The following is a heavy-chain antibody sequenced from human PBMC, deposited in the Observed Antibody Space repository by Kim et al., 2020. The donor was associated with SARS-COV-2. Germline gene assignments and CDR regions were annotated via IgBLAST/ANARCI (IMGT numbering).Heavy chain of an antibody. J-gene: IGHJ4*02. V-gene: IGHV4-39*07. CDR1: GGSISSRSYY. CDR3: ARGVDTAMVSFDY. CDR2: IYYSGST. D-gene: IGHD5-18*01. Sequence: SETLSLTCTVSGGSISSRSYYWGWIRQPPGKGLEWIGSIYYSGSTYYNPSLKSRVTISVDTSKNQFSLKLSSVTAADTAVYYCARGVDTAMVSFDYWGQGTLVSVSS.